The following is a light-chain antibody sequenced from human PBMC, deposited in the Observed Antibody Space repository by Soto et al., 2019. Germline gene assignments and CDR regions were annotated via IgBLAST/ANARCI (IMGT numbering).Light chain of an antibody. CDR2: DAS. Sequence: EIVLTQSPGTLSLSPGERATLSCRASQSVSSSYLAWYQQKPGQAPRLLIYDASSRATGIPDRFSGRGVGTDFTLTISRLVPEDFAVYYCQQYGSSPPYTFGQGTKLEIK. CDR3: QQYGSSPPYT. J-gene: IGKJ2*01. CDR1: QSVSSSY. V-gene: IGKV3-20*01.